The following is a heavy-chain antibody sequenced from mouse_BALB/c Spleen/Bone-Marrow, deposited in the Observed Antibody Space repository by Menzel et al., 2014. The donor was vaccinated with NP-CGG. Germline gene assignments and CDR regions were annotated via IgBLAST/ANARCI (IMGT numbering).Heavy chain of an antibody. D-gene: IGHD2-3*01. Sequence: VKLVESGPGLVAPSQSLSITCTVSGFSLTSYGVHWVRQPPGKGLEWLGVIWAGGSTNYNSALMSRLSISKDNSKSQVFLKMNSLQTDDTAMHYCVREDGHLHYYSMDYWGQGTSVTVSS. V-gene: IGHV2-9*02. J-gene: IGHJ4*01. CDR2: IWAGGST. CDR3: VREDGHLHYYSMDY. CDR1: GFSLTSYG.